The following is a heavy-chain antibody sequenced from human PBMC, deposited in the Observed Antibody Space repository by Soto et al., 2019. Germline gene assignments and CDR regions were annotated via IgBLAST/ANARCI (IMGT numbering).Heavy chain of an antibody. J-gene: IGHJ3*02. V-gene: IGHV3-15*01. D-gene: IGHD2-15*01. Sequence: GGSLSLSCAASGFTFSNAWMSWVRQAPGKGLEWVGRIKSKTDGGTTDYAAPVKGRFTISREDSKNTLYLQMNSLKTEDTAVYYCTTGSSIVVVVAATRSDAFDIWGQGTMVTVSS. CDR1: GFTFSNAW. CDR2: IKSKTDGGTT. CDR3: TTGSSIVVVVAATRSDAFDI.